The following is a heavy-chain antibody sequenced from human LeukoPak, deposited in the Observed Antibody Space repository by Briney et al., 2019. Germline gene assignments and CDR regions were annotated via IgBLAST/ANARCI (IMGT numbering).Heavy chain of an antibody. CDR2: IWYDGSNK. J-gene: IGHJ4*02. D-gene: IGHD3-3*01. V-gene: IGHV3-33*01. CDR3: AIGPRFWSGYYTPEYYFDY. Sequence: PGRSLRLSCAASGFTFSSYGLHWVRQAPGKGLEWVAVIWYDGSNKYYADSVKGRFTISRDNSKNTLYLQMNSLRAEDTAVYYCAIGPRFWSGYYTPEYYFDYWGQGTLVTVSS. CDR1: GFTFSSYG.